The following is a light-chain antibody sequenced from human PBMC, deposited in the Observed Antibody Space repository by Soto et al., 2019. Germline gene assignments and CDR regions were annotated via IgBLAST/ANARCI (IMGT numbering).Light chain of an antibody. J-gene: IGKJ1*01. Sequence: ETVLTQSPGTLSLSPGERATLSCRASQSVSSSYLAWYQQKPGQAPRLLIYDASRRATGIPDRFSGGGSGTDFTITISRLEPEDFAVYYCQQYVRSPPSWTFGQGTRVEIK. CDR3: QQYVRSPPSWT. CDR2: DAS. CDR1: QSVSSSY. V-gene: IGKV3-20*01.